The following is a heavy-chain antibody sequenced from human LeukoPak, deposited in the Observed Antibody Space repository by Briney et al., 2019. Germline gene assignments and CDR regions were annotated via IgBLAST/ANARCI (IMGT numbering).Heavy chain of an antibody. J-gene: IGHJ3*02. CDR3: ASLWFGELDAFDI. CDR2: IYYSGST. CDR1: GGSISSGDYY. Sequence: SETLSLTCTVSGGSISSGDYYWSWIRQPPGKGLEWIGYIYYSGSTYYNPSLKSRVTISVDTSKNQFSLKLSSVTAADTAVYYCASLWFGELDAFDIWGQGTMVTVSS. V-gene: IGHV4-30-4*01. D-gene: IGHD3-10*01.